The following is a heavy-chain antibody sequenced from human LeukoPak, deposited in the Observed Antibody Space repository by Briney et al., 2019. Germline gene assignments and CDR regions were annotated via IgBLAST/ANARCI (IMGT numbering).Heavy chain of an antibody. CDR2: IYYSGST. CDR3: ARQVGQYYFDY. Sequence: SETLSLTCTVSGGSISSSSCYWGWIRQPPGKGLEWIGSIYYSGSTYYNPSLKSRVTISVDTSKIQFSLKLSSVTAADTAVYYCARQVGQYYFDYWGQGTLVTVSS. D-gene: IGHD1-26*01. CDR1: GGSISSSSCY. J-gene: IGHJ4*02. V-gene: IGHV4-39*01.